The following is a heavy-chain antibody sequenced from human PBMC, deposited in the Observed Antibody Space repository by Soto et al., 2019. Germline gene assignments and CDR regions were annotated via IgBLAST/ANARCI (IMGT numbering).Heavy chain of an antibody. CDR1: GYTFTSYG. V-gene: IGHV1-18*01. J-gene: IGHJ4*02. D-gene: IGHD1-1*01. CDR2: ISAYNGNT. Sequence: QVPLVQSGAEVKKPGASVKVSCKASGYTFTSYGISWVRQAPGQGLEWMGWISAYNGNTNYAQKLQGKVTMTTDTSTSTAYMELRSLRSDDTAVYYCASQWQQLGYYYFDYWGQGTLVTVSS. CDR3: ASQWQQLGYYYFDY.